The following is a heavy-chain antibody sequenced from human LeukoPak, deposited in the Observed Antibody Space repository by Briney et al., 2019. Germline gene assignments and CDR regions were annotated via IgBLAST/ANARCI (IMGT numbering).Heavy chain of an antibody. Sequence: GGSLRLSCAASGFTFSSYGMSWVRQAPGKGLEWVSAITGSGGTTYYADSVKGRFTISRDNAKNSLYLQMNSLRAEDTAVYYCARDRGDTAMVTDYWGQGTLVTVSS. CDR1: GFTFSSYG. V-gene: IGHV3-23*01. CDR2: ITGSGGTT. D-gene: IGHD5-18*01. J-gene: IGHJ4*02. CDR3: ARDRGDTAMVTDY.